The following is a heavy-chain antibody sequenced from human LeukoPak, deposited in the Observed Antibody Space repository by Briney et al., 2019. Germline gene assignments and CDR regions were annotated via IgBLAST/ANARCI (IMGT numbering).Heavy chain of an antibody. CDR1: GFTFSSYS. V-gene: IGHV3-21*01. D-gene: IGHD2-21*01. J-gene: IGHJ4*02. CDR3: ARDSRRLNFDY. Sequence: EGSLRLSCAASGFTFSSYSMNWVRQAPGKGLEWVSSISSSSSYIYHADSVKGRFTISRDNAKNSLYLQMNSLRAEDTAVYYCARDSRRLNFDYWGQGTLVTVSS. CDR2: ISSSSSYI.